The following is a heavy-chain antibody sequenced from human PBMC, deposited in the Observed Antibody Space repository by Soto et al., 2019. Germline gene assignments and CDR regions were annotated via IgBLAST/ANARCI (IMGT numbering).Heavy chain of an antibody. Sequence: SETLSLTCTVSGGSISSGDYYWSWIRQPPGKGLEWIGHIYFGGSTYYNPSLQSRVTMSVDRSRNQFSLKLNSVTAADTAVYYCARVRREFDTSGPVDFWGQGTLVTVSS. CDR1: GGSISSGDYY. CDR3: ARVRREFDTSGPVDF. V-gene: IGHV4-30-4*01. J-gene: IGHJ4*02. CDR2: IYFGGST. D-gene: IGHD3-10*01.